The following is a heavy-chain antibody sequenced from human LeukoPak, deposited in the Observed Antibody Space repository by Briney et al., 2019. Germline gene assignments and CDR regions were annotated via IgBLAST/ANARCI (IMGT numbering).Heavy chain of an antibody. D-gene: IGHD6-13*01. V-gene: IGHV1-69*04. Sequence: GSSVKVSCKASGGTFSSYAISWVRQAPGQGLEWRGRMIPILGIAKDAQKFQGRVTITADKSTSTAYMELSSLRSEDTAVYYCERDVAAAGTQNYNWFAPWGQGTLVTVSS. J-gene: IGHJ5*02. CDR1: GGTFSSYA. CDR2: MIPILGIA. CDR3: ERDVAAAGTQNYNWFAP.